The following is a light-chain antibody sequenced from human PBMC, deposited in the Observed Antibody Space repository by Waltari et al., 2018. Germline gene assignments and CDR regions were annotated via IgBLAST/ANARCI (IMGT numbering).Light chain of an antibody. CDR2: EDN. Sequence: SYELTQPPSVSVSPGQTARITCPGDALPNKYPYWYQQKSGQAPVLVIYEDNKRPSEIPDRFSGSSSGTMATLTISGAQVEDEADYYCYSIDSSDDHYVFGTGTKVTVL. J-gene: IGLJ1*01. V-gene: IGLV3-10*01. CDR3: YSIDSSDDHYV. CDR1: ALPNKY.